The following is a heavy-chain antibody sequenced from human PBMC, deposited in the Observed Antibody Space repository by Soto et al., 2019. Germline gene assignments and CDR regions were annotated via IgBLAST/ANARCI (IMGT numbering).Heavy chain of an antibody. Sequence: PSETLSLTCTVSGGSISSGDYYWSWIRQPPGKGLEWIGYIYYSGSTYYNPSLKSRVTISVDTSKNQFSLKLSSVTAADTAVYYCVRLLDPLKYFDWMSHDFWGQGTQVTVSS. CDR2: IYYSGST. CDR1: GGSISSGDYY. J-gene: IGHJ4*02. V-gene: IGHV4-30-4*01. D-gene: IGHD3-9*01. CDR3: VRLLDPLKYFDWMSHDF.